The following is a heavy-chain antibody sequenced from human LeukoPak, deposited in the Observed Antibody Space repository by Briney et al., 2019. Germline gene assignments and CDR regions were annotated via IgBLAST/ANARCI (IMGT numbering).Heavy chain of an antibody. D-gene: IGHD5-24*01. Sequence: PGGSLRLSCAASGFTFSSYGMHWVRQAPGKGLEWVAVIWYDGSNKYYADSVKGRFTISRDNSKNTLYLQMNSLRAEDTAVYYCARDLGDGYNHFDYWGQGTPVTVSS. CDR1: GFTFSSYG. CDR3: ARDLGDGYNHFDY. J-gene: IGHJ4*02. V-gene: IGHV3-33*01. CDR2: IWYDGSNK.